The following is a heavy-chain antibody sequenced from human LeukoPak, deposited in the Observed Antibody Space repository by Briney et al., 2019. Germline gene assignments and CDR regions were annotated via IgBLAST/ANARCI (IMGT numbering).Heavy chain of an antibody. D-gene: IGHD3-22*01. CDR2: IYPGDSET. CDR3: ARQYDSSPYYFDY. V-gene: IGHV5-51*01. J-gene: IGHJ4*02. CDR1: GNSFTSYW. Sequence: GESLKISCKDSGNSFTSYWIAWVRQMPGKGLECMGIIYPGDSETRYSPSFQGQVTISADKSISTAYLQWSSLKASDTAMYYCARQYDSSPYYFDYWGQGTLVTVSS.